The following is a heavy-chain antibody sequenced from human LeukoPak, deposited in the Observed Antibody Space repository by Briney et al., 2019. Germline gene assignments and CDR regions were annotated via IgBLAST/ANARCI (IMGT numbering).Heavy chain of an antibody. CDR2: INHSGGST. CDR3: AKRDTAISYYMDV. Sequence: GGSLRLSCAASGFTFSSYAMSWARQAPGKGLEWVSAINHSGGSTYYADSVKGRFTISRDNFKNTLYLQMNSLRAEDTAVYYCAKRDTAISYYMDVWGKGTTVTVSS. D-gene: IGHD5-18*01. CDR1: GFTFSSYA. V-gene: IGHV3-23*01. J-gene: IGHJ6*03.